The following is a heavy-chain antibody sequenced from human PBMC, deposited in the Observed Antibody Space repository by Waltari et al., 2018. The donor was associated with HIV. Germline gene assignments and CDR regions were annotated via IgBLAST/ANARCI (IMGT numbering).Heavy chain of an antibody. Sequence: QVQLNQWGAGLLKPSETLSLTCAVYGGSFSGNYWTWIRQPPGKGLEWIGEINHAGITNYNPAVKDRVTMSVDTSMNQFSLKLTSGTAADTALYYCARRAPMAYFDYWGQGSLVTVSS. D-gene: IGHD2-8*01. CDR1: GGSFSGNY. CDR3: ARRAPMAYFDY. J-gene: IGHJ4*02. V-gene: IGHV4-34*01. CDR2: INHAGIT.